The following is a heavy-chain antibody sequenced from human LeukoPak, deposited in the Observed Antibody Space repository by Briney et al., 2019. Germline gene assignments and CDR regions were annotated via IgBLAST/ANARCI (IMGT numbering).Heavy chain of an antibody. CDR2: IYPGDSDT. J-gene: IGHJ5*02. Sequence: GESLEISCKGSGSRFTSYWIGWVRQMPGKGLEWMGIIYPGDSDTRYSPSFQGQVTISADKSISTAYLQWSSLKASDTAMYYCARLDYYDSTGGNWFDLWGQGTLVSVSS. CDR1: GSRFTSYW. D-gene: IGHD3-22*01. CDR3: ARLDYYDSTGGNWFDL. V-gene: IGHV5-51*01.